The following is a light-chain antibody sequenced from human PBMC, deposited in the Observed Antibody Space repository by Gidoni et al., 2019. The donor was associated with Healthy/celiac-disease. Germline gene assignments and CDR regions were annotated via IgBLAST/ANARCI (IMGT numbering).Light chain of an antibody. CDR3: QQRSNWPPT. CDR2: DAP. Sequence: EIVLTQSPATLSLSPGERATLSCRASQSVSSYLAWYQQKPGQAPRLLIYDAPTRATGIPARFSGSGSGTDFTLTISSLEPEDFAVYYCQQRSNWPPTFGQGTKLEIK. CDR1: QSVSSY. V-gene: IGKV3-11*01. J-gene: IGKJ2*01.